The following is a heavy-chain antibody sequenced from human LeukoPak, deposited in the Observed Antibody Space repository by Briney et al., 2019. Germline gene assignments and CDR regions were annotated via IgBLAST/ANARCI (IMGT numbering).Heavy chain of an antibody. CDR3: VKHGSGWSFDY. V-gene: IGHV4-59*01. CDR2: IQNTGGT. D-gene: IGHD6-19*01. J-gene: IGHJ4*02. Sequence: SETLSLTCTVSSASLSSYYWGWIRQSPGKGLEWIGYIQNTGGTNYNPSLKSRVSISKDTSKNQFSLQVRSVTAADTAVYYCVKHGSGWSFDYWGQGTLVTVSS. CDR1: SASLSSYY.